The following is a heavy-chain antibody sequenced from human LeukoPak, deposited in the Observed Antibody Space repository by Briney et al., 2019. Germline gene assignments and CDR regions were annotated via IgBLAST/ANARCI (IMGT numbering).Heavy chain of an antibody. D-gene: IGHD3-16*01. CDR1: GGSFSGYY. CDR3: ARVPWGATGFYFDN. V-gene: IGHV4-34*01. Sequence: SETPSLTCAVYGGSFSGYYWSWIRQPPGKGLEWIGEINHSGSTNYNPSLKSRVTISVDTSKNQFSLKVNAVTAADTAVYYCARVPWGATGFYFDNWGQGALVSVSS. J-gene: IGHJ4*02. CDR2: INHSGST.